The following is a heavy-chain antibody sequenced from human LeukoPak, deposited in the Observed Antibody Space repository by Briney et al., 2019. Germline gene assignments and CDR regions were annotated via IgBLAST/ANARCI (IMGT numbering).Heavy chain of an antibody. CDR3: SRRYDYGDYGLDY. CDR1: GYTYTGYY. V-gene: IGHV1-2*02. Sequence: ASVKVSCKASGYTYTGYYMHWVRQAPGQGLEWMGWINPNSGGTNYAQKFQGRVTITRDTSISTAYMELSRLRSDDTAVYNGSRRYDYGDYGLDYWGQGTLVTVSS. CDR2: INPNSGGT. D-gene: IGHD4-17*01. J-gene: IGHJ4*02.